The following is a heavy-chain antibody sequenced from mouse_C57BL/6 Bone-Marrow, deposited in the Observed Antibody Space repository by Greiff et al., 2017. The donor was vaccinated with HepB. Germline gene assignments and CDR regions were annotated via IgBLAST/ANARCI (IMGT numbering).Heavy chain of an antibody. CDR2: INPNNGGT. CDR3: ARWGRGAWFAY. J-gene: IGHJ3*01. Sequence: VQLQQSGPELVKPGASVKISCKASGYTFTDYYMNWVKQSHGKSLEWIGDINPNNGGTSYNQKFKGKATLTVDKSSSTAYMELRSLTSEDSAVYYCARWGRGAWFAYWGQGTLVTVSA. V-gene: IGHV1-26*01. CDR1: GYTFTDYY.